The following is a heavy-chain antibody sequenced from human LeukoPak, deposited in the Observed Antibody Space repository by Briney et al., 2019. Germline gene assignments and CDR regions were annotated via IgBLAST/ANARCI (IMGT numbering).Heavy chain of an antibody. J-gene: IGHJ5*02. CDR1: GFTFSNYG. CDR2: ISGSGGER. V-gene: IGHV3-23*01. D-gene: IGHD2-21*01. Sequence: GGSLRLSCAASGFTFSNYGMSWVRQAPGKGLQWVSGISGSGGERYYTESVKGRFTISRDNSKNTLYLQMNNLRAEDTAVYYCARVRVFAKLSVVRPREVNCFDPWGQGTLVTVSS. CDR3: ARVRVFAKLSVVRPREVNCFDP.